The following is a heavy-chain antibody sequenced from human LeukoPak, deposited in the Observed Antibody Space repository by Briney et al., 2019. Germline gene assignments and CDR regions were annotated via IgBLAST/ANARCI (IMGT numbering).Heavy chain of an antibody. CDR2: MNPNSGNT. Sequence: ASVKVSCKASGHTFTSYDINWVRQATGQGLEWMGWMNPNSGNTGYAQKFQGRVTITRNTSISTAYMELSSLRSEDTAVYYCAREGYYYYMDVWGKGTTVTVSS. CDR1: GHTFTSYD. V-gene: IGHV1-8*03. J-gene: IGHJ6*03. CDR3: AREGYYYYMDV.